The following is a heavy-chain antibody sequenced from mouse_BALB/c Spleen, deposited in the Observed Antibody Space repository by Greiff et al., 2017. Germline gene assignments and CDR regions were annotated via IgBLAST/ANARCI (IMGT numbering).Heavy chain of an antibody. CDR3: ARIYYDYDRAMDY. D-gene: IGHD2-4*01. CDR1: GFSLTSYG. Sequence: QVQLQQSGPGLVAPSQSLSITCTVSGFSLTSYGVHWVRQPPGKGLEWLGVIWAGGSTNYNSALMSRLSISKDNSKSQVFLKMNSLQTDDTAMYYCARIYYDYDRAMDYWGQGTSVTVSS. J-gene: IGHJ4*01. V-gene: IGHV2-9*02. CDR2: IWAGGST.